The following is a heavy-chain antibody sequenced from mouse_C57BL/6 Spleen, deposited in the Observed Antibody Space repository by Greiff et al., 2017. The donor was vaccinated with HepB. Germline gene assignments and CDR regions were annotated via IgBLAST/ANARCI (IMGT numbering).Heavy chain of an antibody. CDR2: IYPGDGDT. V-gene: IGHV1-82*01. Sequence: VQLQQSGPELVKPGASVKISCKASGYAFSSSWMNWVKQRPGKGLEWIGRIYPGDGDTNYNGKFKGKATLTADKSSSTAYMQLSSLTSEDSAVYFGASPYGNDGGYFDVWGTGTTVTVSS. CDR1: GYAFSSSW. CDR3: ASPYGNDGGYFDV. J-gene: IGHJ1*03. D-gene: IGHD2-10*02.